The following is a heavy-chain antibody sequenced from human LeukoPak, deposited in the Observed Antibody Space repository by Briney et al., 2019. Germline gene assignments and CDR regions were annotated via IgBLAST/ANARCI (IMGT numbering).Heavy chain of an antibody. Sequence: SETLSLTCTVSGYSISSGYFWGWIRQPPGKGLEWIGSIHQSGSTYYNPSLKSRVTISVDTSKDQFSVKLTSVTAADTAVYFCARQSAYNPYYAFDSWGQGTLVTVSS. V-gene: IGHV4-38-2*02. J-gene: IGHJ4*02. CDR1: GYSISSGYF. D-gene: IGHD3-3*01. CDR2: IHQSGST. CDR3: ARQSAYNPYYAFDS.